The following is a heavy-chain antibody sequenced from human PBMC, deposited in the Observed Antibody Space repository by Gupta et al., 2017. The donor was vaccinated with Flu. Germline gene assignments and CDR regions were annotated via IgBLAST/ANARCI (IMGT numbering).Heavy chain of an antibody. Sequence: EVHLVQSGAEVKKPGESLKISCKGSGYSFTSYWINWVRQIPGKGLEWMGIIYPGDSDTRYSPSCQGQVTISADKSISTAYLQWSSLKASDTAMYYCWTQNYYDSSGYHPPDAFDIWGQGVMVTVSS. V-gene: IGHV5-51*01. CDR2: IYPGDSDT. J-gene: IGHJ3*02. CDR3: WTQNYYDSSGYHPPDAFDI. D-gene: IGHD3-22*01. CDR1: GYSFTSYW.